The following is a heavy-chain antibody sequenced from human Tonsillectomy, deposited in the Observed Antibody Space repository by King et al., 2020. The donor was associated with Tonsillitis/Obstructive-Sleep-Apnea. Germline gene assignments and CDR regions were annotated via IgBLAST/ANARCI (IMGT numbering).Heavy chain of an antibody. D-gene: IGHD2-2*01. J-gene: IGHJ5*02. V-gene: IGHV3-73*01. CDR2: IRSKANSYAT. CDR1: GFTFSGSA. CDR3: TRHAGDIVAVPADGWFDP. Sequence: VQLVESGGGLVQPGGSLTLSCAASGFTFSGSAMHWVRQASGKGLEWVGRIRSKANSYATAYAASVKGRFTISRDDSKNTAYLQMNSLKTEDTAVYYCTRHAGDIVAVPADGWFDPWGQGTLVTVSS.